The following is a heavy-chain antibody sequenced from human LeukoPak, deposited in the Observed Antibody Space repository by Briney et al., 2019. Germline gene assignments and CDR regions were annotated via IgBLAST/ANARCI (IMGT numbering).Heavy chain of an antibody. CDR3: ATVSAEWPDPFDY. Sequence: VASVEVSCKVSGYTLTELSMHWVRQAPGKGLEWMGGFDPEDGETIYAQKFQGRVTMTEDTSTDTAYMELSSLRSEDTAVYYCATVSAEWPDPFDYWGQGTLVTVAS. D-gene: IGHD3-3*01. J-gene: IGHJ4*02. CDR1: GYTLTELS. V-gene: IGHV1-24*01. CDR2: FDPEDGET.